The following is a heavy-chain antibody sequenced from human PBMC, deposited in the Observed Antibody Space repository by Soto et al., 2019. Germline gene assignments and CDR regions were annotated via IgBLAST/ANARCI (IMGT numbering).Heavy chain of an antibody. D-gene: IGHD3-22*01. V-gene: IGHV3-48*03. CDR3: ARDVYYYDSSGYLT. CDR2: ISSSGSTI. Sequence: GGSLRLSCAASGFTFSSYEMNWVRQAPGKGLEWVSYISSSGSTIYYADSVKGRFTISRDNAKNSLYLQMNSLRAEDTAVYYCARDVYYYDSSGYLTWGQGTLVTVSS. CDR1: GFTFSSYE. J-gene: IGHJ4*02.